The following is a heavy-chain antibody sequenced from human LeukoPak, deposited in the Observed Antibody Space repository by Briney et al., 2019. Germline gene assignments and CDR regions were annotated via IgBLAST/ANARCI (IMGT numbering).Heavy chain of an antibody. CDR2: IIPIFGTA. CDR1: GGTFSSYA. Sequence: ASVKVSCKASGGTFSSYAISWVRQAPGQGLEWMGGIIPIFGTANYAQKFQGRVTITADESTSTAYMELSSLRSEDTAVYYCARGFRYCSSTGCPFDYWGQGTLVTVST. V-gene: IGHV1-69*13. J-gene: IGHJ4*02. CDR3: ARGFRYCSSTGCPFDY. D-gene: IGHD2-2*01.